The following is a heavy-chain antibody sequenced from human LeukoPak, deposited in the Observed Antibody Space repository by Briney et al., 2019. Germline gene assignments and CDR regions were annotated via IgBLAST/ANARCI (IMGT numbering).Heavy chain of an antibody. CDR1: GFTFSSYG. V-gene: IGHV3-33*06. CDR3: AKDIYYDSSGYYNV. Sequence: QPGGSLRLSCAASGFTFSSYGMHWVRQAPGKGLEWVAVIWYDGSNKYYADSVKGRFTISRDNSKNTLYLQMNSLRAEDTAGYYCAKDIYYDSSGYYNVWGQGTLVTVSS. CDR2: IWYDGSNK. J-gene: IGHJ4*02. D-gene: IGHD3-22*01.